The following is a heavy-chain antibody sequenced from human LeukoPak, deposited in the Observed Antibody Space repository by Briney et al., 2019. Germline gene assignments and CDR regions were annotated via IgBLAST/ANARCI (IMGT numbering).Heavy chain of an antibody. Sequence: ASVKVSCKASGGTFSSYAISWVRQAPGQGLEWMGGIIPIFGTANYAQKFQGRVTTTADKSTSTAYMELSSLRSEDTAVYYCARDPLNSSSWYSWFDPWGQGTLVTVSS. CDR3: ARDPLNSSSWYSWFDP. V-gene: IGHV1-69*06. D-gene: IGHD6-13*01. J-gene: IGHJ5*02. CDR1: GGTFSSYA. CDR2: IIPIFGTA.